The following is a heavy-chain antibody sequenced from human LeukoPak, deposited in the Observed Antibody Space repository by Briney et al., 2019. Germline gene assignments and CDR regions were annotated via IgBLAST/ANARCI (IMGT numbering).Heavy chain of an antibody. V-gene: IGHV3-30-3*01. CDR2: ISYDGSSQ. CDR3: ARDHHAVTTSIHY. Sequence: GGSLRLSCAASGFPFSSYAMHWVRQARGKGLDWVAVISYDGSSQYYADSVKGRFTISRDNSKNTLYLQMNSLRAEDTAVYYCARDHHAVTTSIHYWGQGTLVTVSS. J-gene: IGHJ4*02. D-gene: IGHD4-17*01. CDR1: GFPFSSYA.